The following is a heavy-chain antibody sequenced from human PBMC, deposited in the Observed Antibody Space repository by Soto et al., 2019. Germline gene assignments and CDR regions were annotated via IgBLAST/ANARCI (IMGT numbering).Heavy chain of an antibody. Sequence: QVQLVQSGAEVKNPGASVKFSCKASWYTVTRYGIGWARQAPGQGLEGMGWINTYNGNTNYAQNVQGRVTLTTDTSTSTAYMELRSLRSNDTAIYYCAMVDVYVTPSPQDVWGQGTTVIVSS. V-gene: IGHV1-18*01. D-gene: IGHD3-16*01. CDR3: AMVDVYVTPSPQDV. CDR2: INTYNGNT. J-gene: IGHJ6*02. CDR1: WYTVTRYG.